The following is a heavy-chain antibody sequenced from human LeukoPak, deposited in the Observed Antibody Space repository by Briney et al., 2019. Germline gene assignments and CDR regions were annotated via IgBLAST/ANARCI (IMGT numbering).Heavy chain of an antibody. J-gene: IGHJ4*02. V-gene: IGHV4-59*01. CDR3: AGGGDSGGYYYPMFDY. CDR2: IYHSGST. Sequence: SETLSLTCTVSGGSISSYYWSWIRQPPGKGLEWIGYIYHSGSTYYNPSLKSRVTISVDTSKNQFSLKLNSVTAADTAVYYCAGGGDSGGYYYPMFDYWGQGTLVTVSS. D-gene: IGHD3-22*01. CDR1: GGSISSYY.